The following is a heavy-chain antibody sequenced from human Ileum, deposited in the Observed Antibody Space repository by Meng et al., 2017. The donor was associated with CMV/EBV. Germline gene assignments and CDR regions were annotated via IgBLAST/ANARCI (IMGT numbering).Heavy chain of an antibody. CDR2: IIWNSGYI. V-gene: IGHV3-9*01. D-gene: IGHD2-2*02. CDR1: GFTFGDYA. CDR3: VKEAGYCSGATCYTRQNFDL. Sequence: GGSLRLSCAASGFTFGDYAMHWVRQAPGKGLEWVSGIIWNSGYIAYADSVKGRFTISRDNAKNSLFLQMNSLRAEDTALYYCVKEAGYCSGATCYTRQNFDLWGRGNLV. J-gene: IGHJ2*01.